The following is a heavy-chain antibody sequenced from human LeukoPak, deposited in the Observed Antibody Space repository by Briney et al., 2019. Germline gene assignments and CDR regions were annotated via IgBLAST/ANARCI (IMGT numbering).Heavy chain of an antibody. J-gene: IGHJ3*02. Sequence: ASVKVSCKASGYTFTGYYMHWVRQAPGQGLEWMGWINPNSGSTSYAQKFQGRVTMTRDMSTSTVYMELSSLRSEDTAVYYCARDSLQYYYDSSGYGYAFDIWGQGTMVTVSS. D-gene: IGHD3-22*01. V-gene: IGHV1-46*01. CDR2: INPNSGST. CDR3: ARDSLQYYYDSSGYGYAFDI. CDR1: GYTFTGYY.